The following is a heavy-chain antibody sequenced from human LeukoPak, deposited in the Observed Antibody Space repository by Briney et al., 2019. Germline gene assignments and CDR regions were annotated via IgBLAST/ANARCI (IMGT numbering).Heavy chain of an antibody. Sequence: GGSLRLSCAASGFTFSSYWMSWVRQAPGKGLEWAANIKQDGSDKYYVNSVKGRFTISRDNAKNSLYLQMISLRAEDTAVYYCARAYVGDYWGQGTLVTVSS. J-gene: IGHJ4*02. CDR2: IKQDGSDK. CDR1: GFTFSSYW. CDR3: ARAYVGDY. V-gene: IGHV3-7*04. D-gene: IGHD3-16*01.